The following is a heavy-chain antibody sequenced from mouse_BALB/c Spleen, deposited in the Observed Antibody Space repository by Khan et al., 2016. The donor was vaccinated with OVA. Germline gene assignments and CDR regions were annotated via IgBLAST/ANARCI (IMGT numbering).Heavy chain of an antibody. D-gene: IGHD1-1*01. CDR3: VNHGSSSAWFTY. V-gene: IGHV1-7*01. J-gene: IGHJ3*01. CDR1: GYTFTNYW. Sequence: QVQLQQSGAELAKPGASVKMSCKASGYTFTNYWMHWVKQRPGQGLEWIGYINPSTDYTEYNQKFKDKATLTADTSSSTAYMQLTSLTTDDSSLYYCVNHGSSSAWFTYWGQGTLVTVSA. CDR2: INPSTDYT.